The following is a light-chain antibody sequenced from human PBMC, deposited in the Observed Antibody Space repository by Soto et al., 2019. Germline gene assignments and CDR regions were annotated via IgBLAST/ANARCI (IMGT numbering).Light chain of an antibody. CDR1: QSVNKH. V-gene: IGKV3-11*01. J-gene: IGKJ5*01. Sequence: QSLATLSETPGVRATLSWMASQSVNKHLAWYQHRPGQAPRLLIYDTSYRAAGIPARFSGSGSGTDFTLTISSLQPEDFATYYCQQSYSTSITFGQGTRPDI. CDR3: QQSYSTSIT. CDR2: DTS.